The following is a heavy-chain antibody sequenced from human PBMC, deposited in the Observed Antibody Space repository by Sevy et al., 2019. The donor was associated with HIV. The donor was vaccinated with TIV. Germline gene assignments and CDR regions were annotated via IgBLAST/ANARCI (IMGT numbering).Heavy chain of an antibody. D-gene: IGHD3-3*01. Sequence: GGSLRLSCAASGFTFSDYYMSWIRQAPGKGLEWVSYISSTSSYTNYADSVKGRFTISRDNAKHSLYLQMNSLRAEDTAVYYCARGGVVIYLWDHWGQGTLVTASS. V-gene: IGHV3-11*06. J-gene: IGHJ4*02. CDR1: GFTFSDYY. CDR2: ISSTSSYT. CDR3: ARGGVVIYLWDH.